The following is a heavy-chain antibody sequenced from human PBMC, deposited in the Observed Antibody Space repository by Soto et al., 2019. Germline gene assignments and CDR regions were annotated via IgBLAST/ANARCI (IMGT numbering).Heavy chain of an antibody. Sequence: EVQLLESGGGLVQPGGSLRLSCAGSGFTFGDNGMSWVRQAPGEGLEWLSTISKSGTTTYYADSVQGRFTISRDNSKNTMFVEMNSLRVEDTAVYYCARDRGYCGSDSCHWCFDLWGRGTLVTVSS. CDR2: ISKSGTTT. CDR1: GFTFGDNG. V-gene: IGHV3-23*01. J-gene: IGHJ2*01. D-gene: IGHD5-12*01. CDR3: ARDRGYCGSDSCHWCFDL.